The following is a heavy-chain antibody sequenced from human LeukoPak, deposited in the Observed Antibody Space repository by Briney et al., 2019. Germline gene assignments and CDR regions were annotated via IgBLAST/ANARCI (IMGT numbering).Heavy chain of an antibody. CDR3: ARVSTVFPVLPDY. V-gene: IGHV3-33*08. CDR1: GGSISSYY. J-gene: IGHJ4*02. Sequence: LSLTCTVSGGSISSYYWSWIRQPPGKGLEWVAVIWYDGSNKYYADSVKGRFTISRDNSKNTLFLQMNSLRAEDTAVYYCARVSTVFPVLPDYWGQGTLVTVSS. CDR2: IWYDGSNK. D-gene: IGHD3-3*02.